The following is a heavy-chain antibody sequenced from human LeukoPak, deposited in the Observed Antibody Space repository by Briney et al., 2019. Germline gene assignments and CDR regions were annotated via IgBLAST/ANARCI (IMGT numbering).Heavy chain of an antibody. CDR2: ISPDGNEK. CDR3: ARKRGTVVNYRPFDC. Sequence: PGGSLRLSCAASGFTFSSYSIHWVRQAPGKGLEWVAVISPDGNEKYYADSVKGRFTISRDNSRSTLYLQMNSLRTEDTAVYYCARKRGTVVNYRPFDCWGQGTLVTVSS. J-gene: IGHJ4*02. V-gene: IGHV3-30*03. D-gene: IGHD3-22*01. CDR1: GFTFSSYS.